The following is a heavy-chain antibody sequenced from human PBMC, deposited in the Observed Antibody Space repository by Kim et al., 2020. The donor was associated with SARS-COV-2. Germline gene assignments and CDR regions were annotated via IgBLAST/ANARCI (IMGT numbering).Heavy chain of an antibody. CDR3: ASSYGIAAAGETLWYFDL. D-gene: IGHD6-13*01. J-gene: IGHJ2*01. V-gene: IGHV4-34*01. Sequence: KSRVTISVDTSKNQFSLKLSSVTAADTAVYYCASSYGIAAAGETLWYFDLWGRGTLVTVSS.